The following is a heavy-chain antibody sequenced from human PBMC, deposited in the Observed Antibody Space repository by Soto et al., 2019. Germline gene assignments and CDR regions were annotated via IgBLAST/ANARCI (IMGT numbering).Heavy chain of an antibody. V-gene: IGHV1-69*01. CDR1: GGTFSSYA. J-gene: IGHJ5*02. CDR3: ASKPIASGSYPRYNWFDP. Sequence: QVQLVQSGAEVKKPGSSVKVSCKASGGTFSSYAISWVRQAPGHGLEWMGVIIPIFGTANYAQKFQGRVTSAADESTSTAYMELSSLRSEDTAVYYWASKPIASGSYPRYNWFDPWGQGPLVTVPS. CDR2: IIPIFGTA. D-gene: IGHD1-26*01.